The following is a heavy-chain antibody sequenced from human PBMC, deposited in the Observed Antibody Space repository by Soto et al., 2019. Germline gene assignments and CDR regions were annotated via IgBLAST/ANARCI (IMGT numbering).Heavy chain of an antibody. V-gene: IGHV2-5*02. D-gene: IGHD4-17*01. J-gene: IGHJ5*02. CDR3: AHRTTTVTWWFDP. CDR2: IYWDDEK. Sequence: QITLKESGPPLVKPTQTLTLTCTFSGFSLTTSGVGVGWIRQPPGKALEWLALIYWDDEKRYSLSLKSRLTITTETSKSQVVLTMTNMDPADTATYFCAHRTTTVTWWFDPWCQGTLVTVSS. CDR1: GFSLTTSGVG.